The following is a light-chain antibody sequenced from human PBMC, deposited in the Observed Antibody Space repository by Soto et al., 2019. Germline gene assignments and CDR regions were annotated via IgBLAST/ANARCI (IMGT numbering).Light chain of an antibody. CDR1: SSNIGTNT. Sequence: QSVLTQPPSASGTPGQRVTISCSGSSSNIGTNTVIWYQQLPGAAPKLLIYSDNQRPSGVPDRFSGSKSGTSASLAISGLQEEDEADYYCAAWDVSLVVFGGGTKLTVL. CDR2: SDN. CDR3: AAWDVSLVV. J-gene: IGLJ2*01. V-gene: IGLV1-44*01.